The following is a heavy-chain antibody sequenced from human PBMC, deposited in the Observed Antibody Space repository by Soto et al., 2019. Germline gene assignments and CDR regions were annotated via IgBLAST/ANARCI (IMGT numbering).Heavy chain of an antibody. V-gene: IGHV3-30-3*01. D-gene: IGHD2-15*01. Sequence: PGGSLRLSCAASGFTFSSYAMHWVRQAPGKGLEWVAVISYDGSNKYYADSVKGRFTISRDNSKNTLYLQMNSLRAEDTAVYYCARDQCSGGSCYSPSNWGQGTLVTVSS. CDR1: GFTFSSYA. CDR2: ISYDGSNK. CDR3: ARDQCSGGSCYSPSN. J-gene: IGHJ1*01.